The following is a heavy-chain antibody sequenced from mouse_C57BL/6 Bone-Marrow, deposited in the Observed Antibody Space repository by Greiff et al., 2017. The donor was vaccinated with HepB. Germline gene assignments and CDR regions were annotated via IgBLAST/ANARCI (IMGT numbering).Heavy chain of an antibody. Sequence: QVQLQQSGPGLVQPSQRLSITCTVSGFSLTSYGVHWVRQSPGKGLEWLGVIWSGGSTDYNAAFISRLSISKDNSKSQVFFKMNSLQADDTAIYYCARNGTYYFGSYWYFDVWGTGTTVTVSS. D-gene: IGHD1-1*01. V-gene: IGHV2-2*01. CDR3: ARNGTYYFGSYWYFDV. CDR2: IWSGGST. CDR1: GFSLTSYG. J-gene: IGHJ1*03.